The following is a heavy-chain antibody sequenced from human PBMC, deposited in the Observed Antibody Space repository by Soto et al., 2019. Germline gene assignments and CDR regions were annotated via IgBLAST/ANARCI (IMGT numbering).Heavy chain of an antibody. J-gene: IGHJ4*02. CDR1: GFSISTSGVA. CDR2: MYWDDDK. D-gene: IGHD1-26*01. CDR3: AHGRREVYFDY. V-gene: IGHV2-5*02. Sequence: QITLRESGPTLVKPTQTLTLTGTFSGFSISTSGVAVGWIRQPPGKALEWLGIMYWDDDKRYIPSLKSRLTFTKDTSKNQVVLTMTNIDPGDTATYYCAHGRREVYFDYWGQGTLVTVSS.